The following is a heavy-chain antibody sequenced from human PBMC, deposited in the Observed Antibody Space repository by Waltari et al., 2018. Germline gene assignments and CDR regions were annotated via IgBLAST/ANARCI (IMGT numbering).Heavy chain of an antibody. D-gene: IGHD1-1*01. Sequence: VQLQQWGAGLLKPSETLSLTCAVYGGSFSGYYWSWIRQPPGKGLEWVSAISGSGGSTYYADSVKGRFTISRDNSKNTLYLQMNSLRAEDTAVYYCANEVEDWNDEVDYWGQGTLVTVSS. CDR3: ANEVEDWNDEVDY. CDR2: ISGSGGST. J-gene: IGHJ4*02. V-gene: IGHV3-23*01. CDR1: GGSFSGYY.